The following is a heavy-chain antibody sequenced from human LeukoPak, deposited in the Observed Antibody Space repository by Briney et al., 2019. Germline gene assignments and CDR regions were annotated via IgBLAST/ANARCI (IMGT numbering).Heavy chain of an antibody. D-gene: IGHD3-3*01. J-gene: IGHJ6*02. CDR3: ARGTSNYDFWSGYYPTPTSYYGMDV. V-gene: IGHV1-18*01. Sequence: ASVKVSCKASGYTFTSYGISWVRQAPGQGLEWMGWISAYNGNTNYAQKLQGRVTMTTDTSTSTAYMELRSLRSEDAAVYYCARGTSNYDFWSGYYPTPTSYYGMDVWGQGTTVTVSS. CDR2: ISAYNGNT. CDR1: GYTFTSYG.